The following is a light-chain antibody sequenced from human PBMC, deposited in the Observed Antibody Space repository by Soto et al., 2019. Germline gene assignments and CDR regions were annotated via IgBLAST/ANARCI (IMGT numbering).Light chain of an antibody. V-gene: IGKV1-39*01. CDR2: GAS. Sequence: DIQMTQSPSSLSASVGDRVTMTCRASQTISSYLNWYQQKPGKAPNLLIYGASSLQSGVPSRFSGSGSGTDFTLTINSLQPEDFAIYYCQQTYSTPRTLGQGTKVEIK. CDR3: QQTYSTPRT. CDR1: QTISSY. J-gene: IGKJ1*01.